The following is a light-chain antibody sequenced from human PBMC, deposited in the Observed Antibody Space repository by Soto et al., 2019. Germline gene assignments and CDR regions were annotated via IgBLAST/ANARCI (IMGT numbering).Light chain of an antibody. J-gene: IGKJ5*01. V-gene: IGKV3-20*01. CDR1: QSVSNNY. CDR3: QQYNNWPFS. CDR2: GAS. Sequence: GLKQSPGTLSLSPGERATLSCRASQSVSNNYLAWYQQKPGQAPRLLIYGASNRATGIPDRFSGSGSGTDFTLTISSLEPEDSAVYFCQQYNNWPFSFGQGTRLEI.